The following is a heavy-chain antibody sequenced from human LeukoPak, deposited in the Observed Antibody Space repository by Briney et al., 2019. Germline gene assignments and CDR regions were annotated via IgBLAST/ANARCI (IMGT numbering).Heavy chain of an antibody. CDR2: INPDNGGT. V-gene: IGHV1-2*02. CDR1: GYTFTDYY. D-gene: IGHD2-2*01. Sequence: ASVKVSCRASGYTFTDYYIHWVRQAPGQGLEWMGWINPDNGGTNYAQKFQGRVTMTRDTSIRTVYMDLSRLRSDDAAVFYCTREARVGNWFDPWGQGTQVTLSS. CDR3: TREARVGNWFDP. J-gene: IGHJ5*02.